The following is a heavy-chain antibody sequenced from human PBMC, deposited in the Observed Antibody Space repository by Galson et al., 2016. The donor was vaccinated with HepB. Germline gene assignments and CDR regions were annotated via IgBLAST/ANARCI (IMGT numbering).Heavy chain of an antibody. CDR1: GESFSSDY. Sequence: SETLSLTCGVYGESFSSDYWSWLRQPPGKGLEWIGEINHSGDTTYNPSLERRVTLSVDTSQKDFSLKLSSVTASATAVYFCNRYLSLHCGAECASGDYWGQGTLVTVSS. CDR2: INHSGDT. CDR3: NRYLSLHCGAECASGDY. D-gene: IGHD2-21*01. V-gene: IGHV4-34*01. J-gene: IGHJ4*02.